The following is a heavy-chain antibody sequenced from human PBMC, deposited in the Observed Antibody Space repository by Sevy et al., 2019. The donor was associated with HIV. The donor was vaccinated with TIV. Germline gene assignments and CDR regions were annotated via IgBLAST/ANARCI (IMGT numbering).Heavy chain of an antibody. V-gene: IGHV3-23*01. CDR2: ISGSGGNT. CDR3: VKDKSAGVVDSDF. J-gene: IGHJ4*02. CDR1: GFPFCSFA. D-gene: IGHD3-3*01. Sequence: GGSLRLSCAASGFPFCSFAMSWVRQAPGKGLEWVSVISGSGGNTYYADSMKGRFTISRDNSKNTVYLQINSLRVEDTAVYYCVKDKSAGVVDSDFWGQGSLVTVSS.